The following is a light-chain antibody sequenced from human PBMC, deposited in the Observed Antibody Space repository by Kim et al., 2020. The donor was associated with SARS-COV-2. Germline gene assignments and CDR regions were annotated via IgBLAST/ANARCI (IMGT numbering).Light chain of an antibody. CDR3: QQRSNWV. V-gene: IGKV3-11*01. CDR2: DAS. Sequence: LSLSPGERATLSCRASQSVSSYLAWYQQKPGQAPRLLIYDASNRATGIPARFSGSGSGTDFTLTISSLEPEDFAVYYCQQRSNWVFGPGTKVDIK. CDR1: QSVSSY. J-gene: IGKJ3*01.